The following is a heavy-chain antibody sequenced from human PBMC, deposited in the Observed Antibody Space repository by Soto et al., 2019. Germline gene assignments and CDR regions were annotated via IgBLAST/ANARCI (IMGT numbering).Heavy chain of an antibody. CDR3: ASTEYQRLGTDY. D-gene: IGHD2-2*01. J-gene: IGHJ4*02. V-gene: IGHV3-11*01. CDR1: RFTFSDYY. Sequence: GGSLRLSCAASRFTFSDYYMSWLRQAPGKGLEWVSYISSSGSDINYADSVKGRFTISRDNAKNSLYLQMNSLRAEDTAVYYCASTEYQRLGTDYWGQGTLVTGSS. CDR2: ISSSGSDI.